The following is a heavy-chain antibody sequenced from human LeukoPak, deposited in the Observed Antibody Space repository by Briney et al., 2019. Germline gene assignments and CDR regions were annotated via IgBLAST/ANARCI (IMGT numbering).Heavy chain of an antibody. J-gene: IGHJ3*02. D-gene: IGHD2-2*01. V-gene: IGHV4-59*01. CDR2: IYYSGST. Sequence: PSETLSLTCTVSGRSISSYYWSWIRQPPGKGLEWIGYIYYSGSTNYNPSLKSRVTISVDTSKNQFSLKLSSVTAADTAVYYCARIIVVPAAKAAFDIWGQGTMVTVSS. CDR1: GRSISSYY. CDR3: ARIIVVPAAKAAFDI.